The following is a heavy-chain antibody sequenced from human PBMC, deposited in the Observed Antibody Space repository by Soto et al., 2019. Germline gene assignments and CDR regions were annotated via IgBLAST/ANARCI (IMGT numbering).Heavy chain of an antibody. D-gene: IGHD3-3*01. CDR3: AIDTNIYYDFWSGYDY. J-gene: IGHJ4*02. Sequence: PGGSLRLSCAASGFTFSSYGMHWVRQAPGKGLEWVAVIWYDGSNKYYADSVKGRFTISRDNSKNTLYLQMNSLRAEDTAVYYCAIDTNIYYDFWSGYDYWGQGTLVTGSS. CDR2: IWYDGSNK. CDR1: GFTFSSYG. V-gene: IGHV3-33*01.